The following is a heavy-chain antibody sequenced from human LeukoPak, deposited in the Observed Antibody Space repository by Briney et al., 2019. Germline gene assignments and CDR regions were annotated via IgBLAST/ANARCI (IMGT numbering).Heavy chain of an antibody. CDR1: GYSFATHW. V-gene: IGHV5-51*01. Sequence: GESLKLSCKSSGYSFATHWIGWVRQMPGKGLEWMGITYPGDSDTRYSPSFQGQVTISADKSISTAYLQWGSLKASDTATYYCARGGRGSCTSTSCYTNYMDVWGKGTTVTVSS. CDR3: ARGGRGSCTSTSCYTNYMDV. CDR2: TYPGDSDT. D-gene: IGHD2-2*01. J-gene: IGHJ6*03.